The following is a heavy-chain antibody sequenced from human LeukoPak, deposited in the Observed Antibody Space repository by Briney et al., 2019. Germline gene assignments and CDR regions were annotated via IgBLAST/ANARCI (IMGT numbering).Heavy chain of an antibody. CDR3: ARGRIVPAVMFIDAFDI. V-gene: IGHV3-30*19. CDR2: ISYDGSNK. CDR1: GFTFSTYG. D-gene: IGHD2-2*01. Sequence: GTSLRLSCAASGFTFSTYGMHPVRHAPGKGRERVAAISYDGSNKYYAVSVKGRFTISRDNSKNTLFLQMNSVRGEETAVYYCARGRIVPAVMFIDAFDIWGQGTMVTVSS. J-gene: IGHJ3*02.